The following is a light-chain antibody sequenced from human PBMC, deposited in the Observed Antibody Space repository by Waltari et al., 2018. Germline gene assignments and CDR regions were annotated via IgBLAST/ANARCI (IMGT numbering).Light chain of an antibody. Sequence: QSALTQPASVSGTPGQSITISCTGTTSHVGSYDLVSWYQQHPGEAPKLLICEVFKRPPAISGRVSGSKSGGTASLTMAGVRPEDEADYYCCSYAGRGTYVFRSGTKVTVL. V-gene: IGLV2-23*02. CDR3: CSYAGRGTYV. CDR2: EVF. CDR1: TSHVGSYDL. J-gene: IGLJ1*01.